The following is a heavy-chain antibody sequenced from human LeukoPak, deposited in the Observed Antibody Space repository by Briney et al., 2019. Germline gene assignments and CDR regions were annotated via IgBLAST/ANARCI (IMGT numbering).Heavy chain of an antibody. V-gene: IGHV4-34*01. CDR1: GGSFSAYY. CDR3: ARGPTISETGYFDY. J-gene: IGHJ4*03. Sequence: SETLSLTCAVYGGSFSAYYWSWIRQSPGTGLEWIAEINHRGDTNYNPPVKSRVTISVDTSKNQFSLKVRSLTAADTAVYYCARGPTISETGYFDYWGQGTLVTVSS. CDR2: INHRGDT. D-gene: IGHD1-1*01.